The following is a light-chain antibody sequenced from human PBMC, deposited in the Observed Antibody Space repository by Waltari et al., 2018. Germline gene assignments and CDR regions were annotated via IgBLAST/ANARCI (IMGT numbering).Light chain of an antibody. CDR3: GTWDKSLSAFWV. CDR1: SSNIGNNH. Sequence: SVLTQPPSVSAAPGQRVPISCPGGSSNIGNNHLSWNQKFPGAAPILLIYGNNKRPSGIPDRFSGSKSGTSATLGITGLQTGDEADYYCGTWDKSLSAFWVFGGGTKLTVL. J-gene: IGLJ3*02. V-gene: IGLV1-51*01. CDR2: GNN.